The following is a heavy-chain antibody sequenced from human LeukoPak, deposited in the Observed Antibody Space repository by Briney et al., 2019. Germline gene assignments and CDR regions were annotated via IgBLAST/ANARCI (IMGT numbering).Heavy chain of an antibody. Sequence: SETLSLTCAVSGYSISSGYYWGWIRQPPGKGLEWIGSIYHSGSTYYSPSLKSRVTISVDTSKNQFSLKLSSVTAADTAVYYCASPREGYWGQGTLVTVSS. J-gene: IGHJ4*02. D-gene: IGHD5-24*01. CDR3: ASPREGY. CDR2: IYHSGST. V-gene: IGHV4-38-2*01. CDR1: GYSISSGYY.